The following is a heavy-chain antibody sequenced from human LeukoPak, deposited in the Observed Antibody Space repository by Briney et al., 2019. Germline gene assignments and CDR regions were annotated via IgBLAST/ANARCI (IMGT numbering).Heavy chain of an antibody. CDR3: VRARLIGLENFFDY. D-gene: IGHD3-22*01. CDR2: TSRGGSDI. J-gene: IGHJ4*02. CDR1: GFTFSHHE. V-gene: IGHV3-48*03. Sequence: GGSLRLSCVTSGFTFSHHELNGVRQAAGKGLEWVAYTSRGGSDISYADSAKGRFTISSDIASNTLYLQMNSLRVEGTAVYFCVRARLIGLENFFDYWGQGTLVTVSS.